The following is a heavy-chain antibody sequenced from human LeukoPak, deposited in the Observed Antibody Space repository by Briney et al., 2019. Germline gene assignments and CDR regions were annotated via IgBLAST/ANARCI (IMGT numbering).Heavy chain of an antibody. CDR2: ISSSGSAI. CDR3: ARDWGYGGRAAFDI. CDR1: GFTFSSYS. D-gene: IGHD5-12*01. Sequence: GGSLRLSCAASGFTFSSYSMNWVRQAPGKGLEWVSYISSSGSAIYYADSVKGRFTISRDNAKNSLYLQMNSLRDEDTAVYYCARDWGYGGRAAFDIWGQGTMVTVSS. V-gene: IGHV3-48*02. J-gene: IGHJ3*02.